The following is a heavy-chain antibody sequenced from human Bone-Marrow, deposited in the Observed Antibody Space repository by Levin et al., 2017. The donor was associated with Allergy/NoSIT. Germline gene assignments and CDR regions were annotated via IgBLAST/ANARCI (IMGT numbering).Heavy chain of an antibody. CDR1: GFTFSDYA. CDR3: AKVAIVGATLNYLGF. J-gene: IGHJ4*02. D-gene: IGHD1-26*01. Sequence: TGGSLRLSCAASGFTFSDYAMHWVRQAPGQGLEWVAVTSYDGRDKYYADSVKGRFTVSRDNSEDRLYLQMNSLRPEDTAVYYCAKVAIVGATLNYLGFWGQGTLVTVSS. CDR2: TSYDGRDK. V-gene: IGHV3-30*18.